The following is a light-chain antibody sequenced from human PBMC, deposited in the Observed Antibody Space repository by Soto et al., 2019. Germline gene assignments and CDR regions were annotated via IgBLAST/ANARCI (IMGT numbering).Light chain of an antibody. Sequence: IEMTQSPATLSVSPGERATLSCRASQSVSNNLAWYQQKPGQAPRLLIYGASTRATGIPARFSGSGSGAEFTLNISSLQSEDFAVYYCQQYHNWPPITFGGGTKVDIK. J-gene: IGKJ4*01. V-gene: IGKV3-15*01. CDR3: QQYHNWPPIT. CDR1: QSVSNN. CDR2: GAS.